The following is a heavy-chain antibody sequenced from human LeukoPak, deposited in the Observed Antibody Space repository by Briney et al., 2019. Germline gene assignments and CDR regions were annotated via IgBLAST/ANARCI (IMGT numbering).Heavy chain of an antibody. CDR1: GSTFSSYS. D-gene: IGHD2-15*01. Sequence: GGSLRLSCAASGSTFSSYSMNWVRQAPGKGLEWVSHISGGSPVIDYADSVKGRFTISRENAKNSLYLQMNSLRAEDTAVYYCTRGYYRVDFWGQGTLVTVSS. V-gene: IGHV3-48*01. CDR2: ISGGSPVI. J-gene: IGHJ4*02. CDR3: TRGYYRVDF.